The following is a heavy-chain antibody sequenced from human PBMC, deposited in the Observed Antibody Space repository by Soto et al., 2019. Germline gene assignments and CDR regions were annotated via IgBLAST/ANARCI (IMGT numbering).Heavy chain of an antibody. J-gene: IGHJ3*02. CDR3: GTGDAFHM. V-gene: IGHV3-15*01. D-gene: IGHD7-27*01. CDR1: GLTFSNAW. Sequence: EVQLVESGGGLVKPGGSPRLSCAASGLTFSNAWMSWVSQAPGKGLEWDGRIKSKKNGGTTDYAAPEKGRSTISRDDSKNTLYLQMNSLKTDDTAVYYCGTGDAFHMRGQATIVTVSS. CDR2: IKSKKNGGTT.